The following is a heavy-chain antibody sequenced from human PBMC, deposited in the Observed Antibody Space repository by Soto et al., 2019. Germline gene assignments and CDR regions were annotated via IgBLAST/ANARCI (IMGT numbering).Heavy chain of an antibody. V-gene: IGHV1-69*08. CDR1: GGTFSSYT. CDR2: IIPILGIA. Sequence: QVQLVQSGAEVKKPGSSVKVSCKASGGTFSSYTISWVRQAPGQGLEWMGRIIPILGIANYAQKFQGRVTITADKSTSTAYMELSSLRSEDTAVYYCAREAGGVGAIVGIYYFDYWGQGTLVTVSS. CDR3: AREAGGVGAIVGIYYFDY. J-gene: IGHJ4*02. D-gene: IGHD5-12*01.